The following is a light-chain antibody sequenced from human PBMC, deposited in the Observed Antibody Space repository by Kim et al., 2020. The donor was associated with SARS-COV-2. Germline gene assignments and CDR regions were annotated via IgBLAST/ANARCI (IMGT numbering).Light chain of an antibody. CDR2: KAS. CDR1: RSMSSW. V-gene: IGKV1-5*03. J-gene: IGKJ2*01. CDR3: QQFDSYSYT. Sequence: DIQMTQSPSTLSASIGDRVTITCRASRSMSSWLAWYQQKPGKAPRPLIYKASTLESGVPSRFSGSGSGTEFTLTINSLQPDDFATYYCQQFDSYSYTFGQETKLKI.